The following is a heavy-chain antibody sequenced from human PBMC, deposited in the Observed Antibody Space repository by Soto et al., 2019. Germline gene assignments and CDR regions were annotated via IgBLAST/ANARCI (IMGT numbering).Heavy chain of an antibody. CDR3: ARIVGTSWTEMGLDV. CDR1: GGSISSGGYY. J-gene: IGHJ6*02. CDR2: IYYSGST. Sequence: SETLSLTCTVSGGSISSGGYYWSWIRQHPGKGLEWIGYIYYSGSTYYNPSLKSRVTISVDTSKNQFSLKLSSVTAADTAVYYRARIVGTSWTEMGLDVWGQGTTVTVSS. D-gene: IGHD6-13*01. V-gene: IGHV4-31*03.